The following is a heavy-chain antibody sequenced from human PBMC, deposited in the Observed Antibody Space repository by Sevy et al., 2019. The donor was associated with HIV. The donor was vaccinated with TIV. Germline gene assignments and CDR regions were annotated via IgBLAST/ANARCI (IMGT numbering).Heavy chain of an antibody. Sequence: GGSLRLSCAASRLTFSSSSVNWVRQAPGKGLEWVSYISSSSTTIYYADSVKGRFTISRDNAKNSLYLQMNSLRDEDTAVYYCAREFMGADYYYGMDVWGQGTTVTVSS. CDR1: RLTFSSSS. D-gene: IGHD3-10*01. CDR2: ISSSSTTI. V-gene: IGHV3-48*02. CDR3: AREFMGADYYYGMDV. J-gene: IGHJ6*02.